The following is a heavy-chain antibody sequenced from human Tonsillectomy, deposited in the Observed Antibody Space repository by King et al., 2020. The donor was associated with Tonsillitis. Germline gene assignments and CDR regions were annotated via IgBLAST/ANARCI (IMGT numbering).Heavy chain of an antibody. CDR3: VRAASSTLFGVVIVGDDWVDP. Sequence: VQLVESGAEVKKPGASVKVSCKASGYTFTSYYIHWVRQAPGQGLEWMGIINPRGGSTSYAQKFQDRVTMTRDTSTSTVYMELSSLRSEDTAVYYCVRAASSTLFGVVIVGDDWVDPWGQGTLVTVSS. J-gene: IGHJ5*02. CDR2: INPRGGST. D-gene: IGHD3-3*01. CDR1: GYTFTSYY. V-gene: IGHV1-46*03.